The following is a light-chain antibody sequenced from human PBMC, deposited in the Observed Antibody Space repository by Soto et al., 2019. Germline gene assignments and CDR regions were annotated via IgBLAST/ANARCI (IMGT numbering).Light chain of an antibody. CDR3: SSYAGRNNLL. V-gene: IGLV2-8*01. Sequence: QLVLTQPPSASGSPGHSVTISCTGTSNDVGGYNYVSWYQQHPGKAPKLMIYDVVKRPSGVPDRFSGSKSGNTASLTVSGLQAEDEADYYCSSYAGRNNLLFGGGPKLTVL. CDR1: SNDVGGYNY. J-gene: IGLJ2*01. CDR2: DVV.